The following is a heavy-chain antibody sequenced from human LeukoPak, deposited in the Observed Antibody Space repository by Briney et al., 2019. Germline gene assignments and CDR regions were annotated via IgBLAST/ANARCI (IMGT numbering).Heavy chain of an antibody. CDR3: ARSTVVTQNWFDP. CDR1: GFTFSSYS. CDR2: ISSSSSYI. V-gene: IGHV3-21*01. J-gene: IGHJ5*02. Sequence: PGGSLRLSCAASGFTFSSYSMNWVRQAPGKGLEWVSSISSSSSYIYYADSMKGRFTISRDNAKNSLYLQMNSLRAEDTAVYYCARSTVVTQNWFDPWGRGTLVTVSS. D-gene: IGHD4-23*01.